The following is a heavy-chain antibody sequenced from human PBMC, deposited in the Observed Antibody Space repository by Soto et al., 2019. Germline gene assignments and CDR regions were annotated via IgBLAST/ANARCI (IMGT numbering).Heavy chain of an antibody. V-gene: IGHV1-3*01. D-gene: IGHD3-3*01. J-gene: IGHJ4*02. Sequence: ASVKVSCKASGYTFTSYAMHWLRQAPGQRLEWMGWINAGNGNTKYSQKFQGRVTITRDTSASTAYMELSSLRSEDTAVYYCARGVIFGVVIIPSYFDYWGQGTLVTVSS. CDR3: ARGVIFGVVIIPSYFDY. CDR1: GYTFTSYA. CDR2: INAGNGNT.